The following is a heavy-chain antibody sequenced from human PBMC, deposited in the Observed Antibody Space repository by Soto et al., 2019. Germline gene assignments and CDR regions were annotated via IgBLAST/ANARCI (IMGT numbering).Heavy chain of an antibody. CDR1: GFTFSSYG. D-gene: IGHD6-19*01. CDR2: IWYDGSNK. CDR3: ARDLVEQWLAPPGDYYYGMDV. J-gene: IGHJ6*02. Sequence: QVQLVESGGGVVQPGRSLRLSCAASGFTFSSYGMHWVRQAPGKGLEWVAVIWYDGSNKYYADSVKGRFTISRDNSKNTLYLQMNSLRAEDTAVYYCARDLVEQWLAPPGDYYYGMDVWGQGTTVTVSS. V-gene: IGHV3-33*01.